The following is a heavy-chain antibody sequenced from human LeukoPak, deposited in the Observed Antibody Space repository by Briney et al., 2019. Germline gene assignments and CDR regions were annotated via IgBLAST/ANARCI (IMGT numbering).Heavy chain of an antibody. Sequence: ASVKVSCKASGYTFTGYYIHWVRQAPGQGLEWMGWINPNSGGTNYAQKFQGRVTMTRDTSISTAYMELSRLRSDDTAVYYCARDHSGSYPRRFDYWGQGTLVTVSS. D-gene: IGHD1-26*01. J-gene: IGHJ4*02. CDR3: ARDHSGSYPRRFDY. CDR2: INPNSGGT. CDR1: GYTFTGYY. V-gene: IGHV1-2*02.